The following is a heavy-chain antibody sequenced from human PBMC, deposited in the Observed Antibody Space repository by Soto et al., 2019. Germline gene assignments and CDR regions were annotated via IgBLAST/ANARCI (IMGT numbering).Heavy chain of an antibody. CDR2: IYYSGST. CDR1: GGSISSYY. CDR3: ARDRGSSWYQEFDY. J-gene: IGHJ4*02. D-gene: IGHD6-13*01. V-gene: IGHV4-59*01. Sequence: SETLSLTCTVSGGSISSYYWSWIRQPPGKGLEWIGYIYYSGSTNYNPSLKSRVTISVDTSKNQFSLKLSSVTAADTAVYYCARDRGSSWYQEFDYWGQGTLVTVSS.